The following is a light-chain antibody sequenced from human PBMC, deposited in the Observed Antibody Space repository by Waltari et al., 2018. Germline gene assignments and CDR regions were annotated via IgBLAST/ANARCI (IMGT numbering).Light chain of an antibody. V-gene: IGKV3-20*01. Sequence: EIVLTQSPGTLSLSPGERATLPCRASQSLSSTYLAWYQQKSGQAPRLVIYDASLRATGTPDRFSGSGSGTEFTLTISRLEPEDFAVYYCQQYDTSPTFGGGTMVEIK. CDR3: QQYDTSPT. CDR1: QSLSSTY. CDR2: DAS. J-gene: IGKJ4*01.